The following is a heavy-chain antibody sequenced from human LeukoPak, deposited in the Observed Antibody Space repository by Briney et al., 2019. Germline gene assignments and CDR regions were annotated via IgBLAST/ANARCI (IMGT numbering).Heavy chain of an antibody. D-gene: IGHD6-13*01. Sequence: PSETLSLTCTVSGGSISSYYWSWIRQPPGKGLEWIGYIYYSRSTNYNPSLKSRVTISVDTSKNQFSLKLSSVTAADTAVYYCATLLSSSWSFDYWGQGTLVTVSS. CDR2: IYYSRST. CDR1: GGSISSYY. J-gene: IGHJ4*02. V-gene: IGHV4-59*08. CDR3: ATLLSSSWSFDY.